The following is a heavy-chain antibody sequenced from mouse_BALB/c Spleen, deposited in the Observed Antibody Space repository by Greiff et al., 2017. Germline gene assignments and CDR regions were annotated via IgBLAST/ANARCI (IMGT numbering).Heavy chain of an antibody. D-gene: IGHD2-1*01. CDR1: GYSITSDYA. J-gene: IGHJ4*01. V-gene: IGHV3-2*02. Sequence: EVQRVESGPGLVKPSQSLSLTCTVTGYSITSDYAWNWIRQFPGNKLEWMGYISYSGSTSYNPSLKSRISITRDTSKNQFFLQLNSVTTEDTATYYCARSDGNHAMDYWGQGTAVTVAS. CDR2: ISYSGST. CDR3: ARSDGNHAMDY.